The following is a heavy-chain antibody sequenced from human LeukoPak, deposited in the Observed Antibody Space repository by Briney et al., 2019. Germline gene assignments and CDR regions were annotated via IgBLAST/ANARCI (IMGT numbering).Heavy chain of an antibody. CDR1: GYTFTSYG. Sequence: ASVKVSCQASGYTFTSYGITWVRQAPGQGLEWMGWISTYYGNTNYTQKFEDRVTMTADTSTKTAYMELRSLRPDDTAVYYCARGRDWLDPWGQGTQVTVSP. V-gene: IGHV1-18*01. J-gene: IGHJ5*02. CDR2: ISTYYGNT. CDR3: ARGRDWLDP.